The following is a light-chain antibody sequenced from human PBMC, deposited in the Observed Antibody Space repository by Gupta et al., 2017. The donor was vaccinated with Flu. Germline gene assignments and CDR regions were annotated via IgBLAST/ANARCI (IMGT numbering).Light chain of an antibody. Sequence: ILTQPPSVSGTPGQTVTISCSGSSSNVGRNYVHWYQHFPGTAPKLLIQRNNQRASGVPDRFSGSKSGSSASLAISGLRSEDEADYFCSGWEDNPGPPVFGGGTKLTVL. V-gene: IGLV1-47*01. CDR3: SGWEDNPGPPV. CDR2: RNN. CDR1: SSNVGRNY. J-gene: IGLJ3*02.